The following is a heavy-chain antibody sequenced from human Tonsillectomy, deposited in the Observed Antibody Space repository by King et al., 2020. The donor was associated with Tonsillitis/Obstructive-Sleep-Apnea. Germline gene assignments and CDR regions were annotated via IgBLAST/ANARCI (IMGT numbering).Heavy chain of an antibody. CDR2: ISAHNGHT. D-gene: IGHD6-6*01. CDR3: ARHSRDSSWGDYFYYMDV. Sequence: QLVQSGAEVKKPGASVKVSCKASGYTFTNYGISWVRQAPGQGLEWMAWISAHNGHTNYAQKLQGRVTMTTDASTSTAYMELRSLRSDDTAVYYCARHSRDSSWGDYFYYMDVWGKGTTVSVSS. V-gene: IGHV1-18*01. CDR1: GYTFTNYG. J-gene: IGHJ6*03.